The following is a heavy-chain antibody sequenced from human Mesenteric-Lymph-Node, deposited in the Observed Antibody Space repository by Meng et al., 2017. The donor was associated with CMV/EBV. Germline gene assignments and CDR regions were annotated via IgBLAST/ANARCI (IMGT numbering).Heavy chain of an antibody. J-gene: IGHJ4*02. Sequence: GESLKISCAASGFTFSSYEMNWVRQAPGKGLEWVSSISSSSSYIYYADSVKGRFTISRDNAKNSLYLQMNSLRAEDTAIYYCAKRGGGFYFDYWGQGTLVTVSS. CDR1: GFTFSSYE. V-gene: IGHV3-21*04. D-gene: IGHD2-15*01. CDR2: ISSSSSYI. CDR3: AKRGGGFYFDY.